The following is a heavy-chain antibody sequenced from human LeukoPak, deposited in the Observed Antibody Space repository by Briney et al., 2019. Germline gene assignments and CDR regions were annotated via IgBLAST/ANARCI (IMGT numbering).Heavy chain of an antibody. CDR3: ARAGNRSRYSSGWFVLDY. V-gene: IGHV4-34*01. CDR2: INHSGST. J-gene: IGHJ4*02. D-gene: IGHD6-19*01. Sequence: SETLSLTCAVYGGSFSGYYWSWIRQPTGKGLEWIGEINHSGSTNYNPSLKSRVTISVDTSKNQFSLKLSSVTAADTAVYYCARAGNRSRYSSGWFVLDYWGQGTLVTVSS. CDR1: GGSFSGYY.